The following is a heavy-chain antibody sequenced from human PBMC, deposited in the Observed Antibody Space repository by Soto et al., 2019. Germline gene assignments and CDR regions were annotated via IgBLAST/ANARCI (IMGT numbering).Heavy chain of an antibody. D-gene: IGHD2-21*02. Sequence: QVQLMQSGAEVKKPGASVKVSCKASGDTFTEYYIHWVRQAPGQGLEWMGTVNPSGGHTTYAQHFLGRGTMTRDTAPSTRYMELTSLTSEDTAVYYCARGGHVVVVTAALDYWGQGTLVTVSS. V-gene: IGHV1-46*01. J-gene: IGHJ4*02. CDR1: GDTFTEYY. CDR2: VNPSGGHT. CDR3: ARGGHVVVVTAALDY.